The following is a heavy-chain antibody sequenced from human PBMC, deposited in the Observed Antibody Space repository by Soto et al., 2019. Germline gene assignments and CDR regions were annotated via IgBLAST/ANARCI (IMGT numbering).Heavy chain of an antibody. Sequence: PSETLSLTCAVSSGSISSRNWWSWVRQPPGKGLEWIGEIYHSGSTNYNPSLKSRVTISVDKSKNQFSLKLSSVTAADTAVYYCARDRGMADALDIWGQGTMVT. CDR3: ARDRGMADALDI. D-gene: IGHD3-16*01. V-gene: IGHV4-4*02. CDR2: IYHSGST. CDR1: SGSISSRNW. J-gene: IGHJ3*02.